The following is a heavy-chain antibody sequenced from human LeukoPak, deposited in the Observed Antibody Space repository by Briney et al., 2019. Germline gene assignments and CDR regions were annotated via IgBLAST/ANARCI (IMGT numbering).Heavy chain of an antibody. CDR3: AAREDAYNFGSWWYFDL. CDR1: GRSIGNSY. Sequence: SETLSLTCTVSGRSIGNSYWTWIRQPPGKRLEWLGYIYSSGSANYNPSLRSRATISVDMSKNQFSLDLTSVTAADTAVYYCAAREDAYNFGSWWYFDLWGRGTLVSVSS. J-gene: IGHJ2*01. D-gene: IGHD5-24*01. CDR2: IYSSGSA. V-gene: IGHV4-59*01.